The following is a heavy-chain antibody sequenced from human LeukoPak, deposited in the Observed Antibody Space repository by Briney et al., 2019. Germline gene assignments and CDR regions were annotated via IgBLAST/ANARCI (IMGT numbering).Heavy chain of an antibody. D-gene: IGHD5-24*01. J-gene: IGHJ4*02. CDR3: ARRGRWLQFSFSRSAYYFDY. CDR2: IYYSGST. V-gene: IGHV4-39*01. CDR1: GGSISSSSYY. Sequence: PSETLSLTCTVSGGSISSSSYYRGWIRQPPGKGLEWIGSIYYSGSTYYNPSLKSRVTISVDTSKNQFSLKLSSVTAADTAVYYCARRGRWLQFSFSRSAYYFDYWGQGTLVTVSS.